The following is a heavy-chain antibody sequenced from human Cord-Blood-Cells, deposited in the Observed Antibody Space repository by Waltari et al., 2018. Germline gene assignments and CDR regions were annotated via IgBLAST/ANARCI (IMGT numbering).Heavy chain of an antibody. CDR1: GGTFSSYA. CDR2: NVPMFGTE. Sequence: QVQLVQSGAEVKKPGSSVKVSCKASGGTFSSYAISWVRQAPEQGLEWMGVNVPMFGTENYAQKFPGRVTITAEESTSTAYMELSSRRSEDTAVYYCARGRDYYDSSGYYPFDYWGQGTLVTVSS. D-gene: IGHD3-22*01. CDR3: ARGRDYYDSSGYYPFDY. V-gene: IGHV1-69*01. J-gene: IGHJ4*02.